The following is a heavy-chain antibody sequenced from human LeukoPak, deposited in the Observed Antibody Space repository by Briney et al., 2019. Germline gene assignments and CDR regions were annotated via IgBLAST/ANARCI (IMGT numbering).Heavy chain of an antibody. CDR2: ISSSSSYI. D-gene: IGHD3-22*01. J-gene: IGHJ4*02. V-gene: IGHV3-21*01. CDR3: ARDGKLLLYY. Sequence: GGSLRLSCAASGFTFSSYSMNWVRQAPGKGLEWVSSISSSSSYIYYADSVKGRFTISRDNAKNPLYLQMNSLRAEDTAVYYCARDGKLLLYYWGQGTLVTVSS. CDR1: GFTFSSYS.